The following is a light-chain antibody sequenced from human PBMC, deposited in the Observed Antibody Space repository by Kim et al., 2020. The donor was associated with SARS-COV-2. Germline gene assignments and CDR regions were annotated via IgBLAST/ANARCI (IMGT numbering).Light chain of an antibody. J-gene: IGLJ3*02. CDR3: QAWDTSTAV. CDR1: KLGDEF. CDR2: QDT. Sequence: SVSPGQTGSISCSGDKLGDEFACWYQQKPGQSPVLVIYQDTKRPSGIPERFSGSNSGNTATLTISGTQAMDEADYYCQAWDTSTAVFGGGTQLTVL. V-gene: IGLV3-1*01.